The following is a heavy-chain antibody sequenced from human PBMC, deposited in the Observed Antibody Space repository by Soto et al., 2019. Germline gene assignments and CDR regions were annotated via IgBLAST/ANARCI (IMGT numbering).Heavy chain of an antibody. J-gene: IGHJ3*02. Sequence: GSGPTLVNPTQTLTLTCTFSGFSLSTSGVGVGWIRQPPGKALEWLALIYWDDDKRYSPSLKSRLTITKDTSKNQVVLTMTNMDPVDTATYYCAHSHHHYDFWSGYTDTFDIWGQGTMVTVSS. CDR1: GFSLSTSGVG. V-gene: IGHV2-5*02. D-gene: IGHD3-3*01. CDR3: AHSHHHYDFWSGYTDTFDI. CDR2: IYWDDDK.